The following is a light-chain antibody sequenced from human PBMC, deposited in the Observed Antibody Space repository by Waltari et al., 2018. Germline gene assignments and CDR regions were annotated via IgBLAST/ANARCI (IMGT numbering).Light chain of an antibody. V-gene: IGKV1-39*01. CDR3: QQSYSTPWT. Sequence: DIQMTQSPSSLSASVGDRVTITCRASQTITHYINWYQQKSGKAPKLLIYAASSLQSGVPSRFSGSGSGTDFTLTITSLQPEDFATYHCQQSYSTPWTFGQGTKVEIK. CDR1: QTITHY. CDR2: AAS. J-gene: IGKJ1*01.